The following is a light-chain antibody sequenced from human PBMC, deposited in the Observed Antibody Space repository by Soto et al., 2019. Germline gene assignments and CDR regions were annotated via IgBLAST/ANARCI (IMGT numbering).Light chain of an antibody. J-gene: IGKJ1*01. CDR3: QQSYTSPPWT. V-gene: IGKV1-39*01. CDR2: SAS. CDR1: QSISTY. Sequence: DIQMTQSPSSLSASVGDRVTISCRAGQSISTYLNGYQQKPGTAPRLLIYSASSVKTGVPPRFSGGGSWRDFTLTISSLRPEDIATYFCQQSYTSPPWTFGQGTKVEIK.